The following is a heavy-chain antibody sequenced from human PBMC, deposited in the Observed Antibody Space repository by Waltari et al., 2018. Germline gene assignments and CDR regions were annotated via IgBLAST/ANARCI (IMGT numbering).Heavy chain of an antibody. CDR2: MQYRGST. Sequence: QLQLQESGPGLVKPSETLSLTCTVSGGSISSNYNWGWSRQPPGKGLEWMGNMQYRGSTFYNPSLKSRVTISLDTWSNQFSLRLSSVGAADTAVYFCGRIAFGDDGGYFQHWGQGTLVTVSS. CDR1: GGSISSNYN. D-gene: IGHD4-17*01. J-gene: IGHJ1*01. CDR3: GRIAFGDDGGYFQH. V-gene: IGHV4-39*01.